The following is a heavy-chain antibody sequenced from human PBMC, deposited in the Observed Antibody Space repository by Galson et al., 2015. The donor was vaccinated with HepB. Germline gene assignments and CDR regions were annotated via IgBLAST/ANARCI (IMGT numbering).Heavy chain of an antibody. Sequence: SLRLSCAASGFTFSGFGMHWVRQAPGKGLQWVALIWANGSKQHYADSVKGRFTISRDNSKNTLFLQKTGLTADDTAIYYCARVHPEYTSGWYRQALYYFDSWGQGTLVAVSS. CDR2: IWANGSKQ. D-gene: IGHD6-19*01. J-gene: IGHJ4*02. CDR1: GFTFSGFG. V-gene: IGHV3-33*01. CDR3: ARVHPEYTSGWYRQALYYFDS.